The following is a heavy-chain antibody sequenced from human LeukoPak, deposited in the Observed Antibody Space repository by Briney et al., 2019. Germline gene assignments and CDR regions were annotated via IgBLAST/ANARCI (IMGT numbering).Heavy chain of an antibody. CDR1: GDSVSSNSGA. Sequence: SQTLSLTCAISGDSVSSNSGAWNRIRQSPSRGLEWLGRTYYRSKWYNDYAVSVKSRMTINPDTSKNQFSLQLNSVTPEDTAVYYCARDTYIAVAGIGTYGMDVWGQGTTVTVSS. CDR2: TYYRSKWYN. J-gene: IGHJ6*02. CDR3: ARDTYIAVAGIGTYGMDV. V-gene: IGHV6-1*01. D-gene: IGHD6-19*01.